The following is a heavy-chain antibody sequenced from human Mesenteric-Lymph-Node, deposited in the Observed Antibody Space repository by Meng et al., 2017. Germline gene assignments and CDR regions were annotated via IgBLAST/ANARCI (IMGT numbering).Heavy chain of an antibody. CDR1: GFTFSSVA. CDR3: AKDGGVGFTDFDY. Sequence: QLWGAGGGLVQPGRSLRLSCAALGFTFSSVAMHWVRQAPGKGLEWVAVISSRVNYKYYADSVKGRFAISRDNSKNTLYLEMSSLSAEDTALYYCAKDGGVGFTDFDYWGQGTLVTVSS. D-gene: IGHD3-16*01. J-gene: IGHJ4*02. V-gene: IGHV3-30*15. CDR2: ISSRVNYK.